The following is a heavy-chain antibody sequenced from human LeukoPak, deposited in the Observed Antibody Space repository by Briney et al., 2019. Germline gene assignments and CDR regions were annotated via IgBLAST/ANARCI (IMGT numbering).Heavy chain of an antibody. D-gene: IGHD4-17*01. CDR1: GFTFSSYG. J-gene: IGHJ6*03. CDR2: IRYDGSNK. Sequence: PGGSLRLSCAASGFTFSSYGMHWVRQAPGEGLGWVAFIRYDGSNKYYADSVRGRFTISRENSKNTLYLQMNSLRAEETAVYYCAKDRRGDYYYYMDVWGKGTTVTVSS. V-gene: IGHV3-30*02. CDR3: AKDRRGDYYYYMDV.